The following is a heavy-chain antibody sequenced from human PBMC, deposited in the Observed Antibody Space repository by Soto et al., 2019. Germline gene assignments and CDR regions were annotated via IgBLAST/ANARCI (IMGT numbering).Heavy chain of an antibody. J-gene: IGHJ6*03. CDR2: ISAYNGNT. Sequence: QVQLVQSGAEVKKPGASVKVSCKASGYTFTSYGISWVRQAPGQGLEWMGWISAYNGNTNYAQKLQGRVTMTTDTATSTVYMELRSLRSDDTAVYYCARASAYYDFWSGYSDYYYYYMDFRGKGTTVTVSS. CDR3: ARASAYYDFWSGYSDYYYYYMDF. D-gene: IGHD3-3*01. V-gene: IGHV1-18*01. CDR1: GYTFTSYG.